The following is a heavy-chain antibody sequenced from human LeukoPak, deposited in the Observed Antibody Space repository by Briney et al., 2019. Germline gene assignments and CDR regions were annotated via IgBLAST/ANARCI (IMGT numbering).Heavy chain of an antibody. D-gene: IGHD3-10*01. CDR3: ARVRLWFGDHLDDY. J-gene: IGHJ4*02. CDR2: IYHGGST. CDR1: GYSISSGYY. Sequence: SETLSLTCTVSGYSISSGYYWGWIRQPPGKGLEWIGSIYHGGSTYYNPSLKSRVTMSVDMSKNQFSLKLTSVTAADTAVYYCARVRLWFGDHLDDYWGQGTLVTVSS. V-gene: IGHV4-38-2*02.